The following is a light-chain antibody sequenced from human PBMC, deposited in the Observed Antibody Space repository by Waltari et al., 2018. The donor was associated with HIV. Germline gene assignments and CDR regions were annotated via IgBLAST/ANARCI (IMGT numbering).Light chain of an antibody. CDR1: SGHTHYA. CDR3: QTWGTGIQV. CDR2: LKRDGSH. V-gene: IGLV4-69*02. Sequence: QLVLTQSPSASASLGASVKLTCTLSSGHTHYAIAWHQKHPEKGPRYLMTLKRDGSHSKGDGIPDRFSGSSSGAERYLIISSLQSEDEADYYCQTWGTGIQVFGGGTKVTVL. J-gene: IGLJ3*02.